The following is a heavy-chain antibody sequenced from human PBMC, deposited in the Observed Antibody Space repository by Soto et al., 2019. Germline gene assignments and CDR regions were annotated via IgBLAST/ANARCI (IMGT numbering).Heavy chain of an antibody. CDR3: ARDYFFYIHLSPNATDV. J-gene: IGHJ6*01. Sequence: GGYLRLSCAASGVTLSSYAMHWVRQAPGKGLEWVAVISYDGSNKYYADSVKGRFTISRDNSKNTLYLQMNSLRAEDTAVYYCARDYFFYIHLSPNATDV. V-gene: IGHV3-30-3*01. CDR1: GVTLSSYA. D-gene: IGHD3-10*01. CDR2: ISYDGSNK.